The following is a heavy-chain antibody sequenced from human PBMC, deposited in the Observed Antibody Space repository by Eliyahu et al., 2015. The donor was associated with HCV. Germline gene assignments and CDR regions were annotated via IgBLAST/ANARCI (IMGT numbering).Heavy chain of an antibody. CDR1: GXTFTGYY. CDR2: INPNSGGT. V-gene: IGHV1-2*04. D-gene: IGHD1-1*01. Sequence: QVQLVQSGAEVKKPGASVXVSCKASGXTFTGYYMHWXRQAPGQGVEWMGWINPNSGGTNYAQXFQGWVTMTRDTSISTAYMELSRLRSDDTAVYYCAREKTGTTRVELGPWGQGTLVTVSS. J-gene: IGHJ5*02. CDR3: AREKTGTTRVELGP.